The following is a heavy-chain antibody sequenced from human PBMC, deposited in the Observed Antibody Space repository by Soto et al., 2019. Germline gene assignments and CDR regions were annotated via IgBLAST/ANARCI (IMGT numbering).Heavy chain of an antibody. CDR1: GFTFSSYG. V-gene: IGHV3-33*01. CDR2: IWYDGSNK. D-gene: IGHD6-19*01. CDR3: ARGVVWLDPEDGMDV. J-gene: IGHJ6*02. Sequence: GGSLRLSCAASGFTFSSYGMHWVRQAPGKGLEWVAVIWYDGSNKYYADSVKGRFTISRDNSKNTLYLQMNSLRAEDTAVYYCARGVVWLDPEDGMDVWGQGTTVTVSS.